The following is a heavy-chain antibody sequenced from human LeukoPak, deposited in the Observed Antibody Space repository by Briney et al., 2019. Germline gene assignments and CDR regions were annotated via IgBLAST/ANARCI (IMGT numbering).Heavy chain of an antibody. J-gene: IGHJ4*02. V-gene: IGHV3-7*01. CDR1: EFIFSGYW. Sequence: PGGSLRLSCAASEFIFSGYWMNWVRQAPGKGLEWVANIKQDGSEKQYVDSVRGRFTISRDNAKNSLYLQMNSLRVEDTAVYYCARVGFVGAADYWGQGTLVTVSS. CDR2: IKQDGSEK. CDR3: ARVGFVGAADY. D-gene: IGHD6-13*01.